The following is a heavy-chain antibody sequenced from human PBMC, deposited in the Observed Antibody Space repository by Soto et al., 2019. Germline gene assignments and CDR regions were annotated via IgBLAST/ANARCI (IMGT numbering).Heavy chain of an antibody. Sequence: PGESLKISCKGSGYSFTSYWISWVRQMPGKGLEWMGRIDPSDSYTNYSPSFQGHVTISADKSISTAYLQWSSLKASDTAMYYCARGTRLLEWPLYGMDVWGQGTTVTVSS. D-gene: IGHD3-3*01. CDR1: GYSFTSYW. V-gene: IGHV5-10-1*01. J-gene: IGHJ6*02. CDR2: IDPSDSYT. CDR3: ARGTRLLEWPLYGMDV.